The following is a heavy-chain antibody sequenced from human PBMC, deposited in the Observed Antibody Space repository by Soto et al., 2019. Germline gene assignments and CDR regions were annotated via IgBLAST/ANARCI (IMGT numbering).Heavy chain of an antibody. D-gene: IGHD6-19*01. V-gene: IGHV6-1*01. CDR1: GDSVSRNSGA. CDR2: TYYRSKWFN. Sequence: SQTLSLTCAISGDSVSRNSGAWNWLRRSPSRGFEWLGRTYYRSKWFNDYAVSVKGRITINPDTSKNQFSLQLNSVTPEDTAVYYCSRDRAEAGTYYYGMDVWGQGTTV. J-gene: IGHJ6*02. CDR3: SRDRAEAGTYYYGMDV.